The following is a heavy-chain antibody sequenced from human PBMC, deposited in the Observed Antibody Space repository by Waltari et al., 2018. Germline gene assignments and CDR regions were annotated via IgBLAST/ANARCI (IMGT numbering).Heavy chain of an antibody. CDR3: VTSTGTVTSGFYYYYMDV. V-gene: IGHV4-38-2*02. Sequence: HVQLQESGPGLVKPSETLSLTCTVSGYSISSGYYWGWIRQPPGTGLKWIGSIYHSGSTNHTQALKSRVTLSVDTSKNRFSLKLNPVTAADTAVYYSVTSTGTVTSGFYYYYMDVWAKGTTVTVSS. J-gene: IGHJ6*03. CDR2: IYHSGST. D-gene: IGHD4-17*01. CDR1: GYSISSGYY.